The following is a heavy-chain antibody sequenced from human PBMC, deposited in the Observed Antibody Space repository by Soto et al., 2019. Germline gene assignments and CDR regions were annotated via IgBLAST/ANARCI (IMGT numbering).Heavy chain of an antibody. D-gene: IGHD5-18*01. V-gene: IGHV4-4*02. CDR1: GGSISSSNW. CDR3: ARDKNSYGYRRWAKRGYFDY. Sequence: SETLSLTCAVSGGSISSSNWWSWVRQPPGKGLEWIGEIYHSGSTNYNPSLKSRVTISVDKSKNQFSLKLSSVTAADTAVYYCARDKNSYGYRRWAKRGYFDYWGQGTLVAVSS. J-gene: IGHJ4*02. CDR2: IYHSGST.